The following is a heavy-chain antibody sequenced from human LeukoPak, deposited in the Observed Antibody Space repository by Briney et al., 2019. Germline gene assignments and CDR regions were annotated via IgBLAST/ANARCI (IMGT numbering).Heavy chain of an antibody. V-gene: IGHV3-48*03. CDR2: IYSSGSST. CDR3: ARGAYGDYGRGY. D-gene: IGHD4-17*01. J-gene: IGHJ4*02. CDR1: GFTFSSYE. Sequence: PGGSLRLSCAASGFTFSSYEMNWVRQAPGKGLEWVSYIYSSGSSTYYADPVKGRFTISRDNAKNSLYLQMNSLRAEDTAVYYCARGAYGDYGRGYWGQGTLVTVSS.